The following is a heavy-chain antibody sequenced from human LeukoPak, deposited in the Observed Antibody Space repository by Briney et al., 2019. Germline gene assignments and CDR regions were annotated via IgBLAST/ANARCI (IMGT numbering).Heavy chain of an antibody. CDR1: GFTFSSYS. J-gene: IGHJ4*02. CDR2: IGSSSSYI. D-gene: IGHD3-9*01. CDR3: AREPRRVDFDWLFHTGALDY. V-gene: IGHV3-21*03. Sequence: PGGSLRHSCAASGFTFSSYSMNWVRQAPGKGLEWVSSIGSSSSYIYHADSVKGRFTISRDNAKNSLYLQMNSLRAEDTAVYYCAREPRRVDFDWLFHTGALDYWGQGTLVTVSS.